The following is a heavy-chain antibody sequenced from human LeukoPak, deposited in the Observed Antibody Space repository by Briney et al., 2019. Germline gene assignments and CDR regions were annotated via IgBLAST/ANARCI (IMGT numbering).Heavy chain of an antibody. J-gene: IGHJ4*02. D-gene: IGHD5-24*01. V-gene: IGHV1-69*13. CDR2: IIPIFGTA. CDR3: TRSRDGYNKIKPYYFDY. Sequence: WASVKVSCKASGGTLSSYAISWVRQPPGQGLEWMGWIIPIFGTANYAQKFQGRVTITADESTSTAYMELSSLRSEDTAVYYCTRSRDGYNKIKPYYFDYWGQGTLVTVSS. CDR1: GGTLSSYA.